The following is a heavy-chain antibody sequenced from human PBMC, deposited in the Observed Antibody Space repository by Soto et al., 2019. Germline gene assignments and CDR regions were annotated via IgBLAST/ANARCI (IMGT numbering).Heavy chain of an antibody. Sequence: GGSLRLSCAASGFTFSSYGMHWVRQAPGKGLEWVAVISYDGSNKYYADSVKGRFTISRDNSKNTLYLQMNSLRAEDTAVYYCAKDLWFGVNVNWFDPWGQGTLVTVSS. J-gene: IGHJ5*02. D-gene: IGHD3-10*01. CDR1: GFTFSSYG. CDR2: ISYDGSNK. CDR3: AKDLWFGVNVNWFDP. V-gene: IGHV3-30*18.